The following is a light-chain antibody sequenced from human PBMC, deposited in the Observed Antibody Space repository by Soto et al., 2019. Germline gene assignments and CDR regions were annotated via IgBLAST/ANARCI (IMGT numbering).Light chain of an antibody. V-gene: IGKV3-15*01. Sequence: EIIMTQSPATLSVSPGERVTLSCRASQGVGSTLAWYRQQPGQAPRLLIYDAYIRASGVPARFSGSGSGTEFTLTISGLQSEDFAVYFCQHYKTWPLAFGGGT. CDR3: QHYKTWPLA. J-gene: IGKJ4*01. CDR1: QGVGST. CDR2: DAY.